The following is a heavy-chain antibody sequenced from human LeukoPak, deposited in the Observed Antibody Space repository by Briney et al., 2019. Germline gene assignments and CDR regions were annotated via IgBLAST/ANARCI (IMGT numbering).Heavy chain of an antibody. CDR2: INHSGST. CDR1: GGSVSSGSYY. J-gene: IGHJ4*02. Sequence: SETLSLTCSVSGGSVSSGSYYWSWIRQPPGKGLEWIGEINHSGSTNYNPSLKSRVTISVDTSKNQFSLKLSSVTAADTAVYYCARPTSKSSGWYAFKSWGQGTLVTVSS. D-gene: IGHD6-19*01. V-gene: IGHV4-39*07. CDR3: ARPTSKSSGWYAFKS.